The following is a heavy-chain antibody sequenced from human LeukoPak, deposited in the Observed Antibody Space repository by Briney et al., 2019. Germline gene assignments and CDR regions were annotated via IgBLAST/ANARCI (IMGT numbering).Heavy chain of an antibody. CDR3: ARLIAARRYFDY. J-gene: IGHJ4*02. CDR1: GGSISSNY. Sequence: SETLSLTCNVSGGSISSNYWSWIRQPPGKGLEWIGYIYYSGGTNYNPSLKSRVTISVDTSKNQFSLKLSSVTAADTAVYYCARLIAARRYFDYWGQGTLVTVSS. V-gene: IGHV4-59*12. CDR2: IYYSGGT. D-gene: IGHD6-6*01.